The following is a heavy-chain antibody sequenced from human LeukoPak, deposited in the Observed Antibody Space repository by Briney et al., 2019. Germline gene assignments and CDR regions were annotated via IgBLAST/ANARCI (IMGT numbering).Heavy chain of an antibody. D-gene: IGHD5-24*01. J-gene: IGHJ4*02. V-gene: IGHV3-33*01. Sequence: PGRSLRLSCAASGFTFSSYGMHWVRQAPGKGLEWVAVIWYDGSNKYYADSVKGRFTISRDNAKNTLYLQMSSLRAEDTAVYFCVRDGDDFNFDYWGQGSLVTVSS. CDR3: VRDGDDFNFDY. CDR2: IWYDGSNK. CDR1: GFTFSSYG.